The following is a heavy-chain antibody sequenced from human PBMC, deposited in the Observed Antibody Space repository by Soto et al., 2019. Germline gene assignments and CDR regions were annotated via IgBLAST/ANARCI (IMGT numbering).Heavy chain of an antibody. J-gene: IGHJ3*02. D-gene: IGHD1-1*01. V-gene: IGHV4-39*01. CDR1: RCSISISSFY. CDR3: ARGWNDAFDI. CDR2: IYYSGST. Sequence: SETLSLTCTVSRCSISISSFYWGWITEPPGNGLEWIVSIYYSGSTYYNPSLKSRVTISVDTSKNQFSLKLSSVTAADTAVYYCARGWNDAFDIWGQGTMVT.